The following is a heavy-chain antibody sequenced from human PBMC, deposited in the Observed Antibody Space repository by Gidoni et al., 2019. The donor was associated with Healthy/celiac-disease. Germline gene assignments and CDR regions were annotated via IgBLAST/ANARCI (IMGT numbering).Heavy chain of an antibody. CDR3: ARGAAVTPGEVWFDP. Sequence: QVQLVQSGAEVKKPGSSVKVSCKASGGTFSSYAIRWVRQAPGQGLEWMGRIIPILGIANYAQKFQGRVTITADKSTSTAYMELSSLRSEDTAVYYCARGAAVTPGEVWFDPWGQGTLVTVSS. D-gene: IGHD4-17*01. CDR2: IIPILGIA. CDR1: GGTFSSYA. V-gene: IGHV1-69*04. J-gene: IGHJ5*02.